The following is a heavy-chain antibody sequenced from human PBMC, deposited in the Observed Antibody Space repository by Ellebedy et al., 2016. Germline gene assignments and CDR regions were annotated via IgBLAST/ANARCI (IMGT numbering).Heavy chain of an antibody. D-gene: IGHD1-26*01. CDR1: RFTFSSYW. CDR3: ARDLSSGRYWDY. V-gene: IGHV3-7*03. J-gene: IGHJ4*02. CDR2: IQPDGSEK. Sequence: GGSLRLSCAASRFTFSSYWMSWVRQAPGRGLEWVANIQPDGSEKYYVDSVKGRFTTSRDNAKNSLYLQMNSLRAEDTAVYYCARDLSSGRYWDYWGQGTLVTVSS.